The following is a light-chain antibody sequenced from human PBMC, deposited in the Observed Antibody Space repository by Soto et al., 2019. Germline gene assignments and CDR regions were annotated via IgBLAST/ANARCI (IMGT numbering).Light chain of an antibody. CDR3: HKYDSVPFT. CDR2: AAS. V-gene: IGKV1-27*01. Sequence: DFQMTQSPSSLSASVGDRVTITCRASQGISNYLAWYQQKPGKVPKVLIYAASTLQSGVPSRFSGSGYGTDFTLTITSLQPEDVATYYCHKYDSVPFTFGPGTEVEI. J-gene: IGKJ3*01. CDR1: QGISNY.